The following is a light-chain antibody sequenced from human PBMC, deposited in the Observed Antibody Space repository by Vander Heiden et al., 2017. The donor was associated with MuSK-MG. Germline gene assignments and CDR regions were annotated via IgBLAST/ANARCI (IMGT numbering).Light chain of an antibody. CDR3: QSYDSSLSVVV. CDR1: SSNIGAGYD. J-gene: IGLJ2*01. Sequence: QSVLTQPPSVSGAPGQRVTIPCTGSSSNIGAGYDVHWYQHLPGAAPKLLIYANSNRPSGVPDRFSGSKSDTSASLAITGLQAEDEADYYCQSYDSSLSVVVFGGGTKLTVL. CDR2: ANS. V-gene: IGLV1-40*01.